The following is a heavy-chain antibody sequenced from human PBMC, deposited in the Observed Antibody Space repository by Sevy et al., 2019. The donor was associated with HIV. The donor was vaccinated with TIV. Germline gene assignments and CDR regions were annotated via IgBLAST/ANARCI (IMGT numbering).Heavy chain of an antibody. V-gene: IGHV1-24*01. CDR2: FDPEDGET. J-gene: IGHJ4*02. Sequence: ASVKVSCKVSGYTLTELSMHSVRQAPGKGLEWMGGFDPEDGETIYAQKFQGRVTMTEDTSTDTAYMELSSLRSEDTAVYYCATVAGCSSTSCYEFDYWGQGTLVTVSS. CDR3: ATVAGCSSTSCYEFDY. CDR1: GYTLTELS. D-gene: IGHD2-2*01.